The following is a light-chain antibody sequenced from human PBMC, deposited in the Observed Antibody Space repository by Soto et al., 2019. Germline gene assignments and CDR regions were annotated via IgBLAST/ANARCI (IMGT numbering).Light chain of an antibody. V-gene: IGKV3-20*01. Sequence: EVVLPQSPGTLSLSPGESATLSCRASQSVSSNYLARYQQKPAQAPRLLIFGVSTRATGIPDRFSGSGCGTDFSLTISRLESEDFALYYCQQYFTTPLTFGGGTEVEIK. J-gene: IGKJ4*01. CDR1: QSVSSNY. CDR3: QQYFTTPLT. CDR2: GVS.